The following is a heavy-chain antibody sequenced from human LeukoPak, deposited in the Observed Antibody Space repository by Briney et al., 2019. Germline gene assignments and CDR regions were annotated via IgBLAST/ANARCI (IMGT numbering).Heavy chain of an antibody. CDR1: GGSISSYY. CDR3: ARRIAAAGKAGYYYYMDV. V-gene: IGHV4-59*01. D-gene: IGHD6-13*01. J-gene: IGHJ6*03. Sequence: SETLSITCTVSGGSISSYYWSWIRQPPGKGLEWIAYIYYSGSTNDNPSLKSRVTISVDTSKNQFSLKLNSVTAADTAVYYCARRIAAAGKAGYYYYMDVWGKGTTVTVSS. CDR2: IYYSGST.